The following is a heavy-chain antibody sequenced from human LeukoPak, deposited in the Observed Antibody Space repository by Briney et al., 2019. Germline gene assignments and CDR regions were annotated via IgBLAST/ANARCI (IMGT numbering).Heavy chain of an antibody. J-gene: IGHJ4*02. CDR3: ARGGPRIAVPGKVI. D-gene: IGHD6-19*01. CDR1: GYSFTSYG. CDR2: ISTYNGKT. Sequence: ASVKVSCKASGYSFTSYGISWVRQAPGQGLEWMGWISTYNGKTNPAQKFQGRVTMTTDTSTSTAYMELRSLRSDDTAVYYFARGGPRIAVPGKVIWGQGTLVTVSS. V-gene: IGHV1-18*01.